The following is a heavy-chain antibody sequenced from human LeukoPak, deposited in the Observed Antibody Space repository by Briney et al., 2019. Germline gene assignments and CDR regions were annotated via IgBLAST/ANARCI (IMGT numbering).Heavy chain of an antibody. CDR2: IYYSGST. CDR3: ARGGVIAAAARRYFDY. V-gene: IGHV4-59*12. CDR1: GGSISSYY. D-gene: IGHD6-13*01. Sequence: SETLSLTCTVSGGSISSYYWSWIRQPPGKGLEWIGYIYYSGSTNYNPSLKSRVTISVDTSKNQFSLKLSSVTAADTAVYYCARGGVIAAAARRYFDYWGQGTLVTVSS. J-gene: IGHJ4*02.